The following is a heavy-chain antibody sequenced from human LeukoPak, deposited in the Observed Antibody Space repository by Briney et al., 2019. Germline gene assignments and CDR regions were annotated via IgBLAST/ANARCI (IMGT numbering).Heavy chain of an antibody. D-gene: IGHD5-12*01. CDR1: GFTFSNAW. CDR3: TTGYSGYDGAFDI. V-gene: IGHV3-15*01. Sequence: SGGSLRLSCAASGFTFSNAWMSWVRQAPGKGLEWVGRIKSKTDGGTTDYAAPVKGRFAISRDDSENTLYLQMNSQKTEDTAVYYCTTGYSGYDGAFDIWGQGTMVTVSS. CDR2: IKSKTDGGTT. J-gene: IGHJ3*02.